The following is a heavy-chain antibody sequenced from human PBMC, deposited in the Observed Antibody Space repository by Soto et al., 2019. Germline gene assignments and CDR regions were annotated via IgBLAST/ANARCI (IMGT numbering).Heavy chain of an antibody. Sequence: QVQLQQWGAGLLKPSETLSLTCAVFGGSVTSGNYYWSWIRQPPGKGLEWIGVMSHSGGTHFNPSLKIRVTIAVDTSKTQFLLMIGSVTAADMVLYYCARVERGTATTVVDAFDIWGPGTMVTVSS. CDR1: GGSVTSGNYY. D-gene: IGHD1-1*01. V-gene: IGHV4-34*01. J-gene: IGHJ3*02. CDR3: ARVERGTATTVVDAFDI. CDR2: MSHSGGT.